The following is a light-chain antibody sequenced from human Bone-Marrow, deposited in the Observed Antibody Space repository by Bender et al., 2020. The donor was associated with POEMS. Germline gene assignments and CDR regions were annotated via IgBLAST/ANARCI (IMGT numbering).Light chain of an antibody. V-gene: IGLV1-44*01. Sequence: QSVLTQPPSASGTPGQRVTISCSGSSSKFGSYPVNWYQQLPGAAPKLVIFNNSQRPSGVPDRFSSSNSGTSASLAISGLLSDDEADFYCGTWDDSLNGWVFGGGTKLTVL. J-gene: IGLJ3*02. CDR3: GTWDDSLNGWV. CDR1: SSKFGSYP. CDR2: NNS.